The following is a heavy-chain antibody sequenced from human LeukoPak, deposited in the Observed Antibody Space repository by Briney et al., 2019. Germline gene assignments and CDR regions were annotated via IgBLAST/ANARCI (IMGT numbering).Heavy chain of an antibody. CDR3: ARQHYSKTED. D-gene: IGHD4-11*01. CDR1: GVSISTYY. Sequence: PSETLSLTCTVSGVSISTYYWTWIRQPPGKGLEWFGNIYYSGSTNYNPSLKSRVTISVDTSKNQFSLRLSSVTAADTAVYYCARQHYSKTEDWGQGTLVTVSS. CDR2: IYYSGST. J-gene: IGHJ4*02. V-gene: IGHV4-59*08.